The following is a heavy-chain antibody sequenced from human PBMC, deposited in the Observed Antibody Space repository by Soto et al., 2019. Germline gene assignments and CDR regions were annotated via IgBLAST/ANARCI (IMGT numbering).Heavy chain of an antibody. V-gene: IGHV4-61*01. CDR3: ERHSASFDY. J-gene: IGHJ4*02. Sequence: WGTLALTCTVSVVCCNRVSYSLSFIRQPPGNGLEWIGYVYHTGRTSYNPSLKSRVSISMDTSKNQFSLNLDSVTSADTAVYFCERHSASFDYRGTGTILTVSS. D-gene: IGHD6-25*01. CDR1: VVCCNRVSYS. CDR2: VYHTGRT.